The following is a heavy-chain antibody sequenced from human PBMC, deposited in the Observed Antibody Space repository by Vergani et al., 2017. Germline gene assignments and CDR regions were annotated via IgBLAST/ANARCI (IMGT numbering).Heavy chain of an antibody. CDR2: IYSCDET. D-gene: IGHD3-10*01. CDR3: ARGNYYGSGTYVDP. Sequence: ELQLVESGGGLVQPGGSLRLSCAASGSTVSGNYMTWVRQAPGKGLEWVSHIYSCDETYYADSVKGRVTISRDTSKNTLYLQINNLRVEDTAVYYCARGNYYGSGTYVDPWGQGTLVTVSS. CDR1: GSTVSGNY. V-gene: IGHV3-66*02. J-gene: IGHJ5*02.